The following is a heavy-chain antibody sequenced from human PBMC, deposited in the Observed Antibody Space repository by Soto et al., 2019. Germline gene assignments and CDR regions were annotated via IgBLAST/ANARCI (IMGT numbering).Heavy chain of an antibody. J-gene: IGHJ4*02. D-gene: IGHD6-13*01. CDR1: GFTFSSYG. Sequence: LRLSCAASGFTFSSYGMHWVRQAPGKGLEWVAVIWYDGSNKYYADSVKGRFTISRDNSKNTLYLQMNSLRAEDTAVYYCARDRFRYSSSWTGYFDYWGQGTLVTVSS. CDR2: IWYDGSNK. CDR3: ARDRFRYSSSWTGYFDY. V-gene: IGHV3-33*01.